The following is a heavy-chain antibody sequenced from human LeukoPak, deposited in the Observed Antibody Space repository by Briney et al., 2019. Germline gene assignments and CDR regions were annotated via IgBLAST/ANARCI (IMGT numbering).Heavy chain of an antibody. CDR3: ARDPQYCSGGSCYSFDY. V-gene: IGHV3-21*01. Sequence: GGSLRLSCAASGFTFSTYSMNWVRQAPGKGLEWVSSIISSSSYIYYADSVKGRFTISRDNAKNSLYLQMNSLRAEDAAVYYCARDPQYCSGGSCYSFDYWGQGTLVTVSS. J-gene: IGHJ4*02. CDR1: GFTFSTYS. D-gene: IGHD2-15*01. CDR2: IISSSSYI.